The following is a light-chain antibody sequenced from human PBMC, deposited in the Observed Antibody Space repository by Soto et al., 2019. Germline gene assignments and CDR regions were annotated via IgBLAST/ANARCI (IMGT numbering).Light chain of an antibody. Sequence: DILMTQSPSTLSASVGDRVTITCRASQSISSWLAWYQQKPGKAPKLLIYKASSLESGVPSRFSGSGSGTESTLTISSLQPDDFATYYCQQYNSYPYTFGQGTKLEIK. CDR2: KAS. V-gene: IGKV1-5*03. J-gene: IGKJ2*01. CDR1: QSISSW. CDR3: QQYNSYPYT.